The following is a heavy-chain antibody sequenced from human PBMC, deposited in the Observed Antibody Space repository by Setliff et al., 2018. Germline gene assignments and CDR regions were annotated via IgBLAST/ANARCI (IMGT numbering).Heavy chain of an antibody. D-gene: IGHD2-2*01. CDR2: VYDSGTT. CDR1: GASIRNNYY. J-gene: IGHJ4*02. Sequence: SETLSLTCAVSGASIRNNYYWGWIRQSPGTGLEWIGSVYDSGTTYYNPSLKSRVTIFVDTSKNQFSLNLNSVTAADTGVYYCASCRYQVPYDYWGQGILVTVSS. CDR3: ASCRYQVPYDY. V-gene: IGHV4-39*01.